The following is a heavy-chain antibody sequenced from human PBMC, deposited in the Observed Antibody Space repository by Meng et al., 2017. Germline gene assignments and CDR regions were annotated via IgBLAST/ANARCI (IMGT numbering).Heavy chain of an antibody. Sequence: HGHLQQSGPGLVKPSQTLSRTCALSGNSVSSNSAAWNWIRQSPSRGLEWLGRTYYRSKWYNDYAVSVKSRITNNPDTSKNQFSLQLNSVTPEDTAVYYCARGVVYAISYFDYWGQGTLVTVSS. J-gene: IGHJ4*02. CDR1: GNSVSSNSAA. CDR2: TYYRSKWYN. CDR3: ARGVVYAISYFDY. V-gene: IGHV6-1*01. D-gene: IGHD2-8*02.